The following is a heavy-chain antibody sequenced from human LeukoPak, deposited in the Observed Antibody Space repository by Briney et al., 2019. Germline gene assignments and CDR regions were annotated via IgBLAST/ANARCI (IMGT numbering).Heavy chain of an antibody. CDR1: GFSISSYA. CDR2: ISSTGG. Sequence: GGSLRLSCAPSGFSISSYAMTWVRQAPGKGLEWVSPISSTGGYYADSVKGRFTSAGDISKNTRYLQVSSLRAEDTAVYYCAEYLGYYYGLNPYRFDSWGQGTLVTVSS. D-gene: IGHD3-16*01. CDR3: AEYLGYYYGLNPYRFDS. V-gene: IGHV3-23*01. J-gene: IGHJ4*02.